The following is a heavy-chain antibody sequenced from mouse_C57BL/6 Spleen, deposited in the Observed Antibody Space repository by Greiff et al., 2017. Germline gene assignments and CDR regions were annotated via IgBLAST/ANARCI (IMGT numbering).Heavy chain of an antibody. Sequence: VQLQQPGAELVMPGASVKLSCKASGYTFTSYWLHWVKQRPGQGLEWIGEIDPSDSYTNYNQKFKGKSTLTVDKSSSTAYMKLSSLTSEDSAVYYCARFGDYDGPFAYWGQGTLVTVSA. CDR2: IDPSDSYT. V-gene: IGHV1-69*01. J-gene: IGHJ3*01. CDR3: ARFGDYDGPFAY. CDR1: GYTFTSYW. D-gene: IGHD2-4*01.